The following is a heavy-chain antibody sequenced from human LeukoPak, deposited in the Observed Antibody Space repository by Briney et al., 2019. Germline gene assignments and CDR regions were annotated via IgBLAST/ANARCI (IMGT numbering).Heavy chain of an antibody. J-gene: IGHJ4*02. CDR1: GGSIISYY. CDR2: IYTSGST. Sequence: SETLSLPCTVSGGSIISYYWSWIRQPAGKGLEWIGHIYTSGSTNYNPSLKSRVTMSVDTSKNQFSLKLSSVTAADTAVYYCARDGVYCSNGICYQKYYFDYWGQGTLVTVSS. V-gene: IGHV4-4*07. CDR3: ARDGVYCSNGICYQKYYFDY. D-gene: IGHD2-8*01.